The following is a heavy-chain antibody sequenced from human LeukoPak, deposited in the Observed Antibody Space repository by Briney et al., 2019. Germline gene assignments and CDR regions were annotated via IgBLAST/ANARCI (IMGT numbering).Heavy chain of an antibody. J-gene: IGHJ5*01. CDR2: IIANSGTT. CDR1: GFAYSVYA. D-gene: IGHD6-19*01. Sequence: GGSLRLSCSASGFAYSVYAMSWLRQPPGKALEGVSTIIANSGTTSYAASVRGLFTISRDNSKNTLYLQLNTLRADDTATYYCAKPISGGLAVTADWFHPWGQGTLVVVSS. CDR3: AKPISGGLAVTADWFHP. V-gene: IGHV3-23*01.